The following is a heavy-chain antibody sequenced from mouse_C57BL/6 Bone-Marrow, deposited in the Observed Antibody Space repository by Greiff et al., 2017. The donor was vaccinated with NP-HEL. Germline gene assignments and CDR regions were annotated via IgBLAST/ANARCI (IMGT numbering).Heavy chain of an antibody. D-gene: IGHD1-1*01. CDR2: IYPGNSDT. V-gene: IGHV1-5*01. CDR3: TREVYYYGSSSYAMDY. Sequence: EVMLVESGTVLARPGASVKMSCKTSGYTFTSYWMHWVKQRPGQGLEWIGAIYPGNSDTSYNQKFKGKAKLTAVTSASTAYMELSSLTNEDSAVYYCTREVYYYGSSSYAMDYWGQGTSVTVSS. CDR1: GYTFTSYW. J-gene: IGHJ4*01.